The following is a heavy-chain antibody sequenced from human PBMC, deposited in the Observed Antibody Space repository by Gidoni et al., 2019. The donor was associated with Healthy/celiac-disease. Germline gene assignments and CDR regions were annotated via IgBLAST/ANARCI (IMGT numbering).Heavy chain of an antibody. CDR1: GFTFSSHS. CDR3: ARETIRYSYGNAFDI. D-gene: IGHD5-18*01. V-gene: IGHV3-21*01. J-gene: IGHJ3*02. Sequence: EVQLVESGGGLVKPGGSLRLSCEAYGFTFSSHSMNWVRQAPGKGLEWVSSISSSSSYRYYADSVKGRFTISRDNAKNSLYLQMNSLRAEDTAVYYCARETIRYSYGNAFDIWGQGTMVTVSS. CDR2: ISSSSSYR.